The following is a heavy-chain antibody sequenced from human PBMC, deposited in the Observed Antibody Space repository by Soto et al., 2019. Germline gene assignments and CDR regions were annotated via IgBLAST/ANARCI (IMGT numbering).Heavy chain of an antibody. V-gene: IGHV3-74*01. D-gene: IGHD2-2*01. CDR3: ARAWGVPGALYDYHDMDV. Sequence: GGSLRLSCAASGFTFGNYWMHWVRQAPGKGLVWVSRINGDGISTYYADSVRGRFLISRDNAKNTLYLQMSNLRAEDTALYYCARAWGVPGALYDYHDMDVWGQGTTVTVSS. CDR2: INGDGIST. J-gene: IGHJ6*02. CDR1: GFTFGNYW.